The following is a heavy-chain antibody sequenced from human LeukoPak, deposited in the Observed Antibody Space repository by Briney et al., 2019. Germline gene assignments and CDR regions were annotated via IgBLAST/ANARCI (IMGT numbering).Heavy chain of an antibody. Sequence: PGGSLRLSCAASGFTFSAYWMHWVRQVPGEGLVWVSRINSDGYSIAYADSVKGRFTISRDNAKNTLYLEVNSLRAEDTAVYYCVRLVAMPYPYFDYWGQGTLVTVSS. V-gene: IGHV3-74*01. CDR3: VRLVAMPYPYFDY. CDR1: GFTFSAYW. CDR2: INSDGYSI. J-gene: IGHJ4*02. D-gene: IGHD2-21*01.